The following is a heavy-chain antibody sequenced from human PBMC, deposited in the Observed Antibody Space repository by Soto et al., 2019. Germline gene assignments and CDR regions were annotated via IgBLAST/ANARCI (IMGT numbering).Heavy chain of an antibody. CDR1: GFTFSYFG. CDR3: ASDVARLQFPSYPGMDV. Sequence: GWSLRLSCAASGFTFSYFGMHWVRQAPGKGLEWGAVISSDGKTKFFDDSVKGRFTISRDNSGNTLYLQMSRIRPEDTAVYYCASDVARLQFPSYPGMDVWDPGTTVTVS. CDR2: ISSDGKTK. V-gene: IGHV3-30*03. D-gene: IGHD5-12*01. J-gene: IGHJ6*02.